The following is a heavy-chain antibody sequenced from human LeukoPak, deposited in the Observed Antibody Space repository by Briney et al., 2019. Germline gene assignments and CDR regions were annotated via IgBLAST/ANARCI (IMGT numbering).Heavy chain of an antibody. J-gene: IGHJ6*02. V-gene: IGHV3-30*18. Sequence: PGRSLRLSCAASGFTFSSYGMHWVRQAPGKGLEWVAVISYDGSNKYYADSVKGRFTISRDNSKNTLYLQMNSLRAEDTAVYYCAKEFSAAGHYYYYGMDVCGQGTTVTVSS. CDR3: AKEFSAAGHYYYYGMDV. CDR1: GFTFSSYG. CDR2: ISYDGSNK. D-gene: IGHD6-13*01.